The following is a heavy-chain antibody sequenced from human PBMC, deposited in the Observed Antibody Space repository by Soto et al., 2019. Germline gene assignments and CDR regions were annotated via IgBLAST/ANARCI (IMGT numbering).Heavy chain of an antibody. J-gene: IGHJ6*03. CDR2: ISWDSGSI. Sequence: EVRLVDSGGDLVEPGRSLRLSCAASGFSFYDYAMHWVRQVPGKGPEWVSGISWDSGSIAYADSVKGRFTISRDNAKNSLYLQMNSLRAEDTAVYFCAKDILRITVFGGYMNVWGKGTTVTVSS. CDR1: GFSFYDYA. CDR3: AKDILRITVFGGYMNV. V-gene: IGHV3-9*01. D-gene: IGHD3-3*01.